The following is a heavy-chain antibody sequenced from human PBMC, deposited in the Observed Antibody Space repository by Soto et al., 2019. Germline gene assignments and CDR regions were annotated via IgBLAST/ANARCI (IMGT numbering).Heavy chain of an antibody. D-gene: IGHD2-2*01. J-gene: IGHJ5*02. V-gene: IGHV1-2*02. Sequence: QVQLVQSGAEVKKPGASVKVSCKASGYTFTGYYMHWVRQAPGQGLEWMGWINPNSGGTNYAQKFQGRVTMTRDTSISTAYMELSRLRSDDTAVYYCAREHPEVVPAARGWFDPWGQGTLVTVSS. CDR2: INPNSGGT. CDR3: AREHPEVVPAARGWFDP. CDR1: GYTFTGYY.